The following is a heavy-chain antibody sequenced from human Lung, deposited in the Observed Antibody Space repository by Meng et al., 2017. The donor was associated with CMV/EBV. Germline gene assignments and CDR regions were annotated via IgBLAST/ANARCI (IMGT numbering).Heavy chain of an antibody. Sequence: GASXKISXAASGFIFSSYAMRWVRQAPGKGLWWVSAISGSGGSTYYADSVKGLFTISRDNSKNTLYLQMNSLRAEDTAVYYCAKDRRFSCSNSYYTGWGKGXLVTVSS. V-gene: IGHV3-23*01. CDR2: ISGSGGST. D-gene: IGHD2-2*02. CDR3: AKDRRFSCSNSYYTG. CDR1: GFIFSSYA. J-gene: IGHJ4*02.